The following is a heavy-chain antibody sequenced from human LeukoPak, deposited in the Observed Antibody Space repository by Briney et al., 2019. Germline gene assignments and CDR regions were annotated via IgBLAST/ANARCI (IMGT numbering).Heavy chain of an antibody. Sequence: SQTLSLTCTVSGGSISSGGYYWSWIRQHPGKGLKWIGYIYYSGSTYYNPSLKSRVTITVDTSKNQFSLKLSSVTAADTAVYYCAREGYCSSTSCYKAEGAFDIWGQGTMVTVSS. CDR3: AREGYCSSTSCYKAEGAFDI. CDR1: GGSISSGGYY. D-gene: IGHD2-2*02. CDR2: IYYSGST. J-gene: IGHJ3*02. V-gene: IGHV4-31*03.